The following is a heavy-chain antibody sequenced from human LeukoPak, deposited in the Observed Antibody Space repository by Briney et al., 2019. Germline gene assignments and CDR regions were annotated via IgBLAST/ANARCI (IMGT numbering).Heavy chain of an antibody. J-gene: IGHJ4*02. Sequence: PGGSLRLSCAASGFTFSSYAMHWVRQAPGKGLEWVAVVSYDGSNKSYADSVKGRFTISRDNSKNTLYLQMNSLRAEDTAVYYCARGYSYGYVGPFDYWGQGTLVTVSS. CDR3: ARGYSYGYVGPFDY. V-gene: IGHV3-30-3*01. CDR1: GFTFSSYA. D-gene: IGHD5-18*01. CDR2: VSYDGSNK.